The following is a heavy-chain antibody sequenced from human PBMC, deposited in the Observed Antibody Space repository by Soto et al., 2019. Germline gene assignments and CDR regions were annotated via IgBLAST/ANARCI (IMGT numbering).Heavy chain of an antibody. CDR2: IYHSGST. Sequence: SETLSLTCTVSGGSISSVGYYWGWIRQNPGKGMEWIGYIYHSGSTYHNPSLKSRFTISIDTSENQFSLRLSSVTAADTAVYYCARVLRSGYDRSVAEYYFDRWGQGTLVTVSS. CDR1: GGSISSVGYY. V-gene: IGHV4-31*03. D-gene: IGHD5-12*01. J-gene: IGHJ4*02. CDR3: ARVLRSGYDRSVAEYYFDR.